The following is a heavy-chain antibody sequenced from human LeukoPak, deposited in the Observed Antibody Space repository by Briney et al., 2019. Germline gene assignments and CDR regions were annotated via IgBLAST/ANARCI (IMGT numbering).Heavy chain of an antibody. V-gene: IGHV3-66*01. Sequence: PXGSLRLSCAASGFTFSSNYMSWGRQAPGKGVEWGSVIYSGGSTYYSDSVKGRFTISRDNSKNRRYRQMKSLRAEDTAVYYCARDLGSSDNHWGQGTLVTVSS. D-gene: IGHD6-6*01. CDR3: ARDLGSSDNH. CDR1: GFTFSSNY. CDR2: IYSGGST. J-gene: IGHJ5*02.